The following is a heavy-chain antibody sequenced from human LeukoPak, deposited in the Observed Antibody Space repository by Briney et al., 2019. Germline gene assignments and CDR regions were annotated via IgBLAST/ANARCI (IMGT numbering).Heavy chain of an antibody. V-gene: IGHV4-59*01. Sequence: SEALSLTCTVSGGSISSYYWSWIRQPPGKGLEWIGYIYYSGSTNYNPSLKSRVTISVDTSKNQFSLELSSVTAADTAVYYCARGRFSSVWFDPWGQGTLVTVSS. J-gene: IGHJ5*02. CDR2: IYYSGST. D-gene: IGHD3-3*01. CDR3: ARGRFSSVWFDP. CDR1: GGSISSYY.